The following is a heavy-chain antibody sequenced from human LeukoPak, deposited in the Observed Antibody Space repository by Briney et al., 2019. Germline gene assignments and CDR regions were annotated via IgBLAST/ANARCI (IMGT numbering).Heavy chain of an antibody. D-gene: IGHD2-15*01. CDR1: GYPFSDYW. V-gene: IGHV5-51*01. J-gene: IGHJ5*02. CDR2: IYPGDSDT. Sequence: PGESLKISCLGSGYPFSDYWIGWVRQMPGKGLEWMGIIYPGDSDTRYSPSFQGQVTISADKSISTAYLQWSSLKASDTAIYYCARHGRGSSHNWFDPWGQGTLVTVSS. CDR3: ARHGRGSSHNWFDP.